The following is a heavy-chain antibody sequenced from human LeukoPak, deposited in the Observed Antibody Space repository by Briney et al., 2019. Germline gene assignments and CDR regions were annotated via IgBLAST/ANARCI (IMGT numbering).Heavy chain of an antibody. D-gene: IGHD2-15*01. CDR3: ARHGDCSGGSCYTNYYYYYGMDV. CDR2: IYYSGST. J-gene: IGHJ6*02. V-gene: IGHV4-59*08. CDR1: GRSISSYY. Sequence: SETLSLTCTVSGRSISSYYWSWIRQPPGKGLEWIGYIYYSGSTNYNPSLKSRVTISVDTSKHQFSLKLSSVTAADTAVYYCARHGDCSGGSCYTNYYYYYGMDVWGQGTTVTVSS.